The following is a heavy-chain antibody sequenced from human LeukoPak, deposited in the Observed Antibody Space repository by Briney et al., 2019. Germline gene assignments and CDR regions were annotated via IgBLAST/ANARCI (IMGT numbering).Heavy chain of an antibody. V-gene: IGHV1-69*05. CDR1: GGTFSSYA. D-gene: IGHD3-22*01. Sequence: SVKVSCKASGGTFSSYAISWVRQAPGQGLEWMGGIIPIFGTANYAQKFQGRVTITTDESTSTAYMELSSLRSEDTAVYYCARGRKNYYDSSGYYSAMAFDYWGQETLVTVSS. J-gene: IGHJ4*02. CDR2: IIPIFGTA. CDR3: ARGRKNYYDSSGYYSAMAFDY.